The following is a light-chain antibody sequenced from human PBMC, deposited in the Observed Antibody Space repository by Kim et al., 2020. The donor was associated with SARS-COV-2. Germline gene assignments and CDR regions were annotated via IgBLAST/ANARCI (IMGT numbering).Light chain of an antibody. J-gene: IGKJ1*01. CDR3: QQYVNSPGWT. CDR1: QSVSSSY. V-gene: IGKV3-20*01. Sequence: EIVLTQSPGTLSLSPGERATLSCRASQSVSSSYLAWYQQKPGQAPRLLIYGASSRATGIPDRFSGSGSGTDFTLTISRLEPEDFAIYYCQQYVNSPGWTFGQGTKVDIK. CDR2: GAS.